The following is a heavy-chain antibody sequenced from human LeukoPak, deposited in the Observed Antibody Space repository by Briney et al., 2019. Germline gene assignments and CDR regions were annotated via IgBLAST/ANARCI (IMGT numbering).Heavy chain of an antibody. CDR2: IYYSGST. D-gene: IGHD3-22*01. CDR1: GGSISSSSYY. V-gene: IGHV4-39*01. J-gene: IGHJ4*02. Sequence: KPSETLSLTCTVSGGSISSSSYYWGWIRQPPGKGLEWIGSIYYSGSTYYNPSLKSRVTISVDTSKNQFSLKLSSVTAADTAVYYCAGSLFTSSGYYTYWGQGTLVTVSS. CDR3: AGSLFTSSGYYTY.